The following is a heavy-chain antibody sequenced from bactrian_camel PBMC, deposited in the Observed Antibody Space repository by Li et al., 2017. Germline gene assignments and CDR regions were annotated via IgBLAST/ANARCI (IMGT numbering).Heavy chain of an antibody. CDR1: GLPYEYDW. Sequence: HVQLVESGGGLVQPGGSLRLSCEASGLPYEYDWWCWTWFRRAPGKEREGVGSIERNGAISVADSVKGRLTISRDNAKNTVYLQMNSLKSEDTALYYCYTDPGRGGWVDFGYWGQGTQVTVS. CDR3: YTDPGRGGWVDFGY. J-gene: IGHJ6*01. V-gene: IGHV3S1*01. D-gene: IGHD2*01. CDR2: IERNGAIS.